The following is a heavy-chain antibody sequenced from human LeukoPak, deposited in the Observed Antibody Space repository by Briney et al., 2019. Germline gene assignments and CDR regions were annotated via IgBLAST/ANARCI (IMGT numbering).Heavy chain of an antibody. CDR2: IIPIFRTA. D-gene: IGHD5-24*01. V-gene: IGHV1-69*13. CDR1: GGTFSSYG. J-gene: IGHJ4*02. CDR3: ARSQRAGYNVYHFDY. Sequence: SVKVSCKASGGTFSSYGVRWVRQAPGQGLEWMGGIIPIFRTATYAQKFRGRVTITADESMSTAYMELSSLRSEDTAVYYCARSQRAGYNVYHFDYWGQGTLVTVSS.